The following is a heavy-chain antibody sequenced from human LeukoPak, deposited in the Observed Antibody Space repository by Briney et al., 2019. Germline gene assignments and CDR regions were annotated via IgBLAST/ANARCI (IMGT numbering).Heavy chain of an antibody. D-gene: IGHD3-3*01. CDR3: ARHASVSGNWPRPLDY. Sequence: SETLSLTCTVSGGSISSSSYYWGWVRQPPGKGLEWIANIYYSGSTYYSPSLRSRVTVSVDTSKNQFSLKLTSVTAADTAVYYCARHASVSGNWPRPLDYWGQGSLVTVSS. CDR2: IYYSGST. J-gene: IGHJ4*02. V-gene: IGHV4-39*01. CDR1: GGSISSSSYY.